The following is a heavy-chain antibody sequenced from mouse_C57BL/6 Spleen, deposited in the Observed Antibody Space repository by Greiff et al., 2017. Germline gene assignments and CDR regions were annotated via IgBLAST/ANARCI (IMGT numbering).Heavy chain of an antibody. Sequence: VQLQQPGAELVKPGASVKLSCKASGYTFTSYWMHWVKQRPGQGLEWIGMIHPNSGSTNYNEKFKSKATLTVDKSSSTAYMQRSSLTSEDSAVYYCARGGYGSSFLYAMDYWGQGTSVTVSS. CDR3: ARGGYGSSFLYAMDY. J-gene: IGHJ4*01. D-gene: IGHD1-1*01. CDR2: IHPNSGST. CDR1: GYTFTSYW. V-gene: IGHV1-64*01.